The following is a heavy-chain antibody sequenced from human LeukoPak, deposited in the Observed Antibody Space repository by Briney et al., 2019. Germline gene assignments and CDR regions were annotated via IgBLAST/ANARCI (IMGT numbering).Heavy chain of an antibody. D-gene: IGHD1-1*01. J-gene: IGHJ3*02. Sequence: QPGGSLRLSCAASGFTFSSYGMHWVRQAPGKGLEWVAVIWYDGSNKYYADSVKGRFTISRDNSKNTLYLQMNSLRAEDTAVYYCARPVHWNDVFDAFDIWGQGTMVTVSS. CDR2: IWYDGSNK. CDR1: GFTFSSYG. V-gene: IGHV3-30*19. CDR3: ARPVHWNDVFDAFDI.